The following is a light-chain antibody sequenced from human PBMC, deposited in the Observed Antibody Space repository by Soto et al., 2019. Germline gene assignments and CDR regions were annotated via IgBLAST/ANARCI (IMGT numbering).Light chain of an antibody. V-gene: IGLV7-46*01. J-gene: IGLJ2*01. Sequence: QAVVTQEPSLTGSPGGTVTLTCGSSTGAVTSNHHPYWFQQKAGQAPRTLIYDTSNKHSWTPARFSGSLLGDKAALTLSGAQPEDEAQYYCLLSYNAARVFGGGTQLTVL. CDR3: LLSYNAARV. CDR1: TGAVTSNHH. CDR2: DTS.